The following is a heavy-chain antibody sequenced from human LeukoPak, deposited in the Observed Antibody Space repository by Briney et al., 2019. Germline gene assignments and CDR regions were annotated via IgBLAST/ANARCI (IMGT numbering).Heavy chain of an antibody. CDR3: AREGGGYGSGYPDY. Sequence: GGSLRLSCAASGFSFSDYYMSWIRQAPGKGLEWVSYIGSSGGSTYYADSVKGRFTISRDNSKNSLYLQMNSLRAEDTAFYYCAREGGGYGSGYPDYWGQGTLVTVSS. CDR2: IGSSGGST. J-gene: IGHJ4*02. CDR1: GFSFSDYY. D-gene: IGHD3-10*01. V-gene: IGHV3-11*01.